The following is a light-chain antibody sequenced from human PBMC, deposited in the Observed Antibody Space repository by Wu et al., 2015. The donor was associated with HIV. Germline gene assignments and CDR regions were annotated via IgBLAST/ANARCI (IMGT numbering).Light chain of an antibody. CDR2: DAS. V-gene: IGKV1-33*01. CDR3: QQYDGLMLT. J-gene: IGKJ4*01. Sequence: DIQMTQSPSTLSASVGDRVTITCRASQSISSWLAWYQQKTGKAPKLLIYDASNLEAGVSSRFSGSGFGTTFTLTISNLQPEDIATYYCQQYDGLMLTFGGGTKVEVK. CDR1: QSISSW.